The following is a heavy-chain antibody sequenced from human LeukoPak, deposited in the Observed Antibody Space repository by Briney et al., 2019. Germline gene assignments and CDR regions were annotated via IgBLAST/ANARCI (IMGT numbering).Heavy chain of an antibody. Sequence: PSETLSLTCAVSGGSISSSSVNCWTWVRQPPGKGLECIGEIYHSGSTKYTPSLKSRVTMLLDTSKNQLSLKRTSVTAADTAVYYCARHERMHIVVVTVIDYWGQGTLVSVSS. D-gene: IGHD2-21*02. CDR1: GGSISSSSVNC. CDR3: ARHERMHIVVVTVIDY. V-gene: IGHV4-4*02. CDR2: IYHSGST. J-gene: IGHJ4*02.